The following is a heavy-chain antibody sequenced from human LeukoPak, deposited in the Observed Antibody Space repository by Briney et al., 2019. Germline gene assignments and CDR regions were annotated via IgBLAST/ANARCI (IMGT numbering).Heavy chain of an antibody. CDR2: INTNTGNP. CDR3: ARVSGSYPI. D-gene: IGHD3-16*02. Sequence: ASVKVSCKASGYTFTSYAINWVRQAPGQGLEWMGWINTNTGNPGYAQGFTGRFVFSLDTSVSTAYLQISSLKVEDSAVYYCARVSGSYPIWGQGTLVTVSS. V-gene: IGHV7-4-1*02. J-gene: IGHJ4*02. CDR1: GYTFTSYA.